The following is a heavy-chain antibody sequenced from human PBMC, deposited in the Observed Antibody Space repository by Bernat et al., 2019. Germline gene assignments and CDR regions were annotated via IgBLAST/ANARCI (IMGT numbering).Heavy chain of an antibody. J-gene: IGHJ4*02. V-gene: IGHV3-7*03. D-gene: IGHD6-6*01. CDR1: GFTFSNYW. CDR2: IKHDGSEK. Sequence: EVQLVESGGGLVQPGGSLRLPCAASGFTFSNYWMTWVRQAPGKGLEWVANIKHDGSEKYYVDSVKGRFTISRDNAKNSLYLQINSLRAEDTAVYYCARPPYSSSAYWGQGTLVTVSS. CDR3: ARPPYSSSAY.